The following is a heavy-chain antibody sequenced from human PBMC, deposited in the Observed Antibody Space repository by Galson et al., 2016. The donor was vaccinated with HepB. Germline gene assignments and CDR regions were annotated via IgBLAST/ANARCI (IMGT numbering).Heavy chain of an antibody. D-gene: IGHD1-26*01. CDR2: SKSKTDADGATT. CDR1: GFTFTNAW. V-gene: IGHV3-15*07. CDR3: TTDRGQVGVTEFHY. J-gene: IGHJ4*02. Sequence: SLRLSCAASGFTFTNAWMNWVRQAPGKGLEWVGVSKSKTDADGATTDYAAPVKGRFTISRDDSKNMLYLQMNSLKTEDTAVYYCTTDRGQVGVTEFHYWGQGTLVTVSS.